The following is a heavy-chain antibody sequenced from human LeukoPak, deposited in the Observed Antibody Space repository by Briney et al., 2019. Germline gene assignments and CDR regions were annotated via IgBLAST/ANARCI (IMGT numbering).Heavy chain of an antibody. V-gene: IGHV4-39*07. CDR2: IYYSGST. J-gene: IGHJ4*02. CDR1: GVPISSSNSY. D-gene: IGHD3-22*01. Sequence: PSETLSLTCTVSGVPISSSNSYWGWIRQPPGKGLEWIGSIYYSGSTYYNPSLKSRVTISVDTSKNQFSLKLSSVTAADTAVYYCARVPTYYYDSSGFYYFDYWGQGTLVTVSS. CDR3: ARVPTYYYDSSGFYYFDY.